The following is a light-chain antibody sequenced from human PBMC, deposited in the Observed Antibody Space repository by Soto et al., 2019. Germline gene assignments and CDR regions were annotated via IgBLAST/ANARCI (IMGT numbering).Light chain of an antibody. J-gene: IGKJ4*01. CDR1: QDISNY. Sequence: DIQMTQSPSSLSASVGDRVTITCKASQDISNYLNWYQQKPGKAPKLLIYDASNWATGVPSRFSGSGSGTDFTFTISSLQPEDIATYYCQQYDTLPLTFGGGTKVEIK. CDR3: QQYDTLPLT. CDR2: DAS. V-gene: IGKV1-33*01.